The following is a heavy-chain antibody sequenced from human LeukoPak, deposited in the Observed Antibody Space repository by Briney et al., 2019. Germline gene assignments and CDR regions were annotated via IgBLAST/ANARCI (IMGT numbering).Heavy chain of an antibody. D-gene: IGHD2-15*01. Sequence: VASVKVSCKASGYTFTGNYIHWVRQAPGQGLEWMGWINPNSGGTNYAQKFQGRVTMTRDTSISTAYMELSRLRSDDTAVYYRRAFMGGGALYGMDVWGQGTTVTVSS. V-gene: IGHV1-2*02. CDR2: INPNSGGT. CDR3: RAFMGGGALYGMDV. CDR1: GYTFTGNY. J-gene: IGHJ6*02.